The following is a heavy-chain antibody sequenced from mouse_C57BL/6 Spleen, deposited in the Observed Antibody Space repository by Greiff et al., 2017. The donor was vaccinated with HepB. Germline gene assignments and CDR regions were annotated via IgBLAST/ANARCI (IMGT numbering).Heavy chain of an antibody. CDR3: AKNSHYYGSSYVAD. D-gene: IGHD1-1*01. Sequence: QVQLQQSGPGLVQPSQSLSITCTVSGFSLTSYGVHWVRQSPGKGLEWLGVIWSGGSTDYNAAYMSSLSITKDNSKSQVFFKMNSLQADDTAIYCGAKNSHYYGSSYVADWGQGTLVTVSA. V-gene: IGHV2-5*01. J-gene: IGHJ3*01. CDR1: GFSLTSYG. CDR2: IWSGGST.